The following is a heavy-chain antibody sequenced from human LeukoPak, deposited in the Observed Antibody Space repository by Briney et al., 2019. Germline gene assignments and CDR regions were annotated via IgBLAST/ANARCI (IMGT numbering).Heavy chain of an antibody. J-gene: IGHJ3*01. CDR1: GGSFSGYY. CDR3: AGRQLDV. Sequence: SETLSLTCAVYGGSFSGYYWSWIRQPLGKGLEWIGEINHSGSTNYNPSLKSRVTISVDTSKNQFSLKLSSVTAADTAVYYCAGRQLDVWGQGTMVTVSS. D-gene: IGHD2-2*01. V-gene: IGHV4-34*01. CDR2: INHSGST.